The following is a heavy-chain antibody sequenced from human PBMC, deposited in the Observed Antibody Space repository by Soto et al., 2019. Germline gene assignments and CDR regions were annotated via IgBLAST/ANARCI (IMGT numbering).Heavy chain of an antibody. D-gene: IGHD3-22*01. V-gene: IGHV4-34*01. Sequence: SETLSLTCAVYGRAFRGYYWSLIRQPPGKGLEWIGEINHSGSTNYNPSLKSRVTISVDTSKNQFSLKLSSVTAADKAAYYCARGIYEGSSGYYLDVWGQGNLVTVSS. J-gene: IGHJ4*02. CDR2: INHSGST. CDR1: GRAFRGYY. CDR3: ARGIYEGSSGYYLDV.